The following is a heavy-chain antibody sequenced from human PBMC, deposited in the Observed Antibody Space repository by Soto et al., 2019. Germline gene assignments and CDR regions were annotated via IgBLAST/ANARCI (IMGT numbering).Heavy chain of an antibody. Sequence: QLQLQESGPGLVKPSETLSLTCTVSGGSISSSSYYWGWIRQPPGKGLEWIGSIYYSGSTYYNPSLKSRVTISVDTSKNQCSLKLSSVTAADTAVYYCARIRSSWYVDYWGQGTLVTVSS. CDR3: ARIRSSWYVDY. J-gene: IGHJ4*02. CDR2: IYYSGST. D-gene: IGHD6-13*01. V-gene: IGHV4-39*01. CDR1: GGSISSSSYY.